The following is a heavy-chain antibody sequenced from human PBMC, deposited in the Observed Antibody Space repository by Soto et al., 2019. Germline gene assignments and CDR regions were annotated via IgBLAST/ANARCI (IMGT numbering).Heavy chain of an antibody. D-gene: IGHD1-7*01. CDR2: IDYSGGA. J-gene: IGHJ4*02. CDR3: ARGRPWELYDY. CDR1: GGSTSPYY. Sequence: QVQLQESGPGLVKASETLSLTCTVSGGSTSPYYWSWLRQPPGKGLEWIGFIDYSGGARYNPSLKSRVTMSLDTSENQICLKLSSMTAAATAVYFCARGRPWELYDYWGQGTLVTVSS. V-gene: IGHV4-59*01.